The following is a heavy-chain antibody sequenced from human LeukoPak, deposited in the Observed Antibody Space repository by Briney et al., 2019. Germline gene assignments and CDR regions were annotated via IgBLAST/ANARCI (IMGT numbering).Heavy chain of an antibody. Sequence: GGSLRLSCAASGFTFSSYVMHWVRQAPGKGLEWVAIISYDGSNEYYADSVKGRFTISRDNAKNSLYLQMNSLRPEDTAIYYCAKLFESGTYNNFFHYWGQGTLVTVFS. J-gene: IGHJ4*02. D-gene: IGHD3-10*01. CDR3: AKLFESGTYNNFFHY. CDR2: ISYDGSNE. CDR1: GFTFSSYV. V-gene: IGHV3-30*04.